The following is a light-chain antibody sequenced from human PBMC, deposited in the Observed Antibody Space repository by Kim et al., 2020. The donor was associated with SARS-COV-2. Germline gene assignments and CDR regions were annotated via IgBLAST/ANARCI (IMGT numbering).Light chain of an antibody. J-gene: IGKJ5*01. V-gene: IGKV3-20*01. CDR2: GAS. CDR3: QQYGSFPIS. CDR1: QSLSRPY. Sequence: EFVLTQSPGTLSLSTGETAALSCRASQSLSRPYLAWYQQKPGQAPRLLISGASSRVTGIPDRFSGSGSGTDFTLTISRLQPEDFAVYYCQQYGSFPISFGQGTRLEIK.